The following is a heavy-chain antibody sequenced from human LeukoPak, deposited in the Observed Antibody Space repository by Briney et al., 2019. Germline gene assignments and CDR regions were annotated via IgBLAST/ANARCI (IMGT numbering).Heavy chain of an antibody. CDR1: GFAFSSYA. CDR2: ISGSGGST. CDR3: AKDLSQWRYYDSSGYYYYYGMDV. J-gene: IGHJ6*02. Sequence: GSLRLSCAASGFAFSSYAMSWVRQAPGKGLEWVSAISGSGGSTYYADSVKGRFTISRDNSKNTLYLQMNSLRAEDTAVYYCAKDLSQWRYYDSSGYYYYYGMDVWGQGTTVTVSS. V-gene: IGHV3-23*01. D-gene: IGHD3-22*01.